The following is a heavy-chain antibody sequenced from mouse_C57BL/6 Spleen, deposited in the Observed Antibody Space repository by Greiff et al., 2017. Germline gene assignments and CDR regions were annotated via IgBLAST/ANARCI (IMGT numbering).Heavy chain of an antibody. CDR2: ISSGGSYT. Sequence: EVHLVESGGDLVKPGGSLKLSCAASGFTFSSYGMSWVRQTPDKRLAWVATISSGGSYTYYPDSVKGRFTISRDNAKNTLYLQMSSLKAEDTAMYYCARRSNYLYYFDYWGQGTTLTVSS. CDR1: GFTFSSYG. D-gene: IGHD2-5*01. J-gene: IGHJ2*01. V-gene: IGHV5-6*01. CDR3: ARRSNYLYYFDY.